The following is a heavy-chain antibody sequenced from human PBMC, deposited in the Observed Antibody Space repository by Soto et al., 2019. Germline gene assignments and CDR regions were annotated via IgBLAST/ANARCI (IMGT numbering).Heavy chain of an antibody. Sequence: GGSLRLSCAASGFTFSNAWMSWVRQAPGKGLEWVGRIKSKTDGGTTDYAAPVKGRFTISRDDSKNTLYLQMNSLKTEDTAVYYCTTDITPLLYAIPKGSDAFDIWGQGTMVTVSS. CDR2: IKSKTDGGTT. V-gene: IGHV3-15*01. J-gene: IGHJ3*02. D-gene: IGHD2-8*01. CDR3: TTDITPLLYAIPKGSDAFDI. CDR1: GFTFSNAW.